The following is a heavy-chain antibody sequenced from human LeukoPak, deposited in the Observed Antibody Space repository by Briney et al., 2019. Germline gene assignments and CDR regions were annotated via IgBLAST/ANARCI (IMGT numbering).Heavy chain of an antibody. J-gene: IGHJ4*02. CDR3: AKDLTGTSTYYFDY. Sequence: GGSLRLSCAASGFTFDDYAMHWVRQAPGKGLEWVSGISWNSGSIGYADSVKGRFTISRDNAKNSLYLQMNSLRAEDTAVYYCAKDLTGTSTYYFDYWGQGTLVTVSS. CDR2: ISWNSGSI. D-gene: IGHD1-20*01. V-gene: IGHV3-9*01. CDR1: GFTFDDYA.